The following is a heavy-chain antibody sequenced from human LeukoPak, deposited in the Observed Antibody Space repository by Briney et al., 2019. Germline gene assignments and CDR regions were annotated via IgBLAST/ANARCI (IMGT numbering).Heavy chain of an antibody. V-gene: IGHV4-34*01. CDR2: INHSGST. Sequence: SETLSLTCAVYGGSFSGYYRNWIRQPPGKGLEWIGEINHSGSTNYNPSLKSRVTISVDTSKNQFSLKLSSVTAADTAVYYCARDVHDFWSGYYTRYFDYWGQGTLVTVSS. CDR1: GGSFSGYY. CDR3: ARDVHDFWSGYYTRYFDY. J-gene: IGHJ4*02. D-gene: IGHD3-3*01.